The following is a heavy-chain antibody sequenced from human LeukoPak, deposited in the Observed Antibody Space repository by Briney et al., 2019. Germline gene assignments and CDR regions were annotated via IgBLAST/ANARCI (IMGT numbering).Heavy chain of an antibody. CDR1: GFTFRNYG. CDR2: IRYDGSEK. CDR3: AKGLDYSLDY. J-gene: IGHJ4*02. Sequence: SGGSLRLSCAASGFTFRNYGMHWVRQAPGKGLEWVAFIRYDGSEKYYVDSVKGRFSISRDNSKNTLYLQMNSLRGEDTAVYYCAKGLDYSLDYWGQGTLVTVSS. V-gene: IGHV3-30*02. D-gene: IGHD4-11*01.